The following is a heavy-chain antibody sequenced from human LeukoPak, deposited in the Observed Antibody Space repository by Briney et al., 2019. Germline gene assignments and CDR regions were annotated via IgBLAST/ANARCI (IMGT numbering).Heavy chain of an antibody. Sequence: SETLSLTCAVYGGSFSGYYWSWIRQPPGKGLEWIGEISHSGSANYNPSLKSRVTISVDTSKNQFSLKLSSVTAADTAVYYCARVTYYYDSSGLNYFDYWGQGALVTVSS. V-gene: IGHV4-34*01. CDR2: ISHSGSA. D-gene: IGHD3-22*01. CDR1: GGSFSGYY. CDR3: ARVTYYYDSSGLNYFDY. J-gene: IGHJ4*02.